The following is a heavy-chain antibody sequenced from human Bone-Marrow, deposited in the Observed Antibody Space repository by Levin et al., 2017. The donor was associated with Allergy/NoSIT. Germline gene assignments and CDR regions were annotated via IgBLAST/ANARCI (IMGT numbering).Heavy chain of an antibody. V-gene: IGHV3-30*18. D-gene: IGHD6-13*01. CDR2: ISYDGSNK. CDR3: AKDPNSSSWDYGMDV. J-gene: IGHJ6*02. Sequence: PGGSLRLSCAASGFTFSSYGMHWVRQAPGKGLEWVAVISYDGSNKYYADSVKGRFTISRDNSKNTLYLQMNSLRAEDTAVYYCAKDPNSSSWDYGMDVWGQGTTVTVSS. CDR1: GFTFSSYG.